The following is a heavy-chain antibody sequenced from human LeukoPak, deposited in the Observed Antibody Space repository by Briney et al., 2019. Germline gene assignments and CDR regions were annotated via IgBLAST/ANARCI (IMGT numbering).Heavy chain of an antibody. J-gene: IGHJ4*02. CDR1: GFTFSSYE. V-gene: IGHV3-48*03. CDR3: ARRGYSYGYEPADY. Sequence: GGSLRLSCAASGFTFSSYEMNWVRQAPGKGLEWVSYISSSGSTIYYADSAKGRFTISRDNAKNSLYLQMNSLRAEDTAVYYCARRGYSYGYEPADYWGQGTLVTVSS. D-gene: IGHD5-18*01. CDR2: ISSSGSTI.